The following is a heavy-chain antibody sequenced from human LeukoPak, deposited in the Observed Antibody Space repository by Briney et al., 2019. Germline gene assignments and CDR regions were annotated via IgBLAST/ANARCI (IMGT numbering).Heavy chain of an antibody. CDR2: IYYSGST. CDR3: ARVDTAMVYNFDY. J-gene: IGHJ4*02. CDR1: GGSISSYY. V-gene: IGHV4-59*01. D-gene: IGHD5-18*01. Sequence: PSETLSLTCTVSGGSISSYYWSWIRQPPGKGLEWIGYIYYSGSTNYNPSLKSRVTISVDTSKNQFSLKLSSVTAADTAVYYCARVDTAMVYNFDYWGQGTLVTVSS.